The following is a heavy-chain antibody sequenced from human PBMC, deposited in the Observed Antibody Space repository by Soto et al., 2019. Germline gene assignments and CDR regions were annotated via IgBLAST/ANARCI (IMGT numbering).Heavy chain of an antibody. CDR2: ISTYGDNT. Sequence: ASVKVSCKATGFTFYNYGLTWVRQAPGQGLEWMGWISTYGDNTKYAQKIKGRVTMTTDTSTSTAYMELRSLRSDDTAEFYFARLPPIVGWVDYFSGMDVWGQGTTVTVSS. V-gene: IGHV1-18*01. CDR3: ARLPPIVGWVDYFSGMDV. CDR1: GFTFYNYG. J-gene: IGHJ6*02. D-gene: IGHD1-26*01.